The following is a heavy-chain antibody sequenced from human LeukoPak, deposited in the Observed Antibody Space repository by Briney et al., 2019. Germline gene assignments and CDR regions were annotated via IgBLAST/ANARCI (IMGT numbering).Heavy chain of an antibody. J-gene: IGHJ4*02. CDR1: GFTFSNAW. V-gene: IGHV3-15*01. CDR2: IKSKTDGGTT. Sequence: GGSLRLSCAASGFTFSNAWMSWVRQAPGKGLEWVGRIKSKTDGGTTDYAAPVKGRFTISRDDSKNTLYLHMNSLKTEDTAVYYCTTDGDCSSTSCPSPSSYWGQGTLVTVSS. CDR3: TTDGDCSSTSCPSPSSY. D-gene: IGHD2-2*01.